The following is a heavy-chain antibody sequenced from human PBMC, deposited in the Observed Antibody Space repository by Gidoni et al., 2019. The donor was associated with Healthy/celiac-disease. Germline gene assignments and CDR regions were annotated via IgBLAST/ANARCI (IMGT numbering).Heavy chain of an antibody. V-gene: IGHV3-33*01. CDR1: GFTFRSYC. CDR3: ARDGSSGSGFSVNWFDP. Sequence: QVQLVESGGGVVQPGRSLRLSFAASGFTFRSYCMHWVRQAPGKGLEWVAVIWYDGSNKYYADSVKGRFTISRDNSKNTLYLQMNSLRAEDTAVYYCARDGSSGSGFSVNWFDPWGQGTLVTVSS. J-gene: IGHJ5*02. CDR2: IWYDGSNK. D-gene: IGHD6-19*01.